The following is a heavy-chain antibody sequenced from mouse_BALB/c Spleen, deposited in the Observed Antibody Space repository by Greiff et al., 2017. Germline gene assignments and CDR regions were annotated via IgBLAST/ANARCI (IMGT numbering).Heavy chain of an antibody. D-gene: IGHD1-1*01. Sequence: QVQLQQSGAELAKPGASVKMSCKASGYTFTSYWVHWVKQRPGQGLEWIGYINPSTGYTEYNQKFKDKATLTADKSSSTAYMQLSSLTSEDSAVYYCAREYYGSSSAWFAYWGQGTLVTVSA. CDR2: INPSTGYT. J-gene: IGHJ3*01. CDR3: AREYYGSSSAWFAY. V-gene: IGHV1-7*01. CDR1: GYTFTSYW.